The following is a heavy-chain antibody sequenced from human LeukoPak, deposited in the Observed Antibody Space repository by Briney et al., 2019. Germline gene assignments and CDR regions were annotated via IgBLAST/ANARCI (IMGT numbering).Heavy chain of an antibody. Sequence: ASVKVSCKASGYTFTSYGISWVRQAPGQGLEWMGWISAYNGNTNYAQKPQGRVTMTTDTSTSTAYMELRSLRSDDTAVYYCARDGYVSGYYYDSSGSRPFDYWGQGTLVTVSS. CDR3: ARDGYVSGYYYDSSGSRPFDY. V-gene: IGHV1-18*01. CDR2: ISAYNGNT. J-gene: IGHJ4*02. CDR1: GYTFTSYG. D-gene: IGHD3-22*01.